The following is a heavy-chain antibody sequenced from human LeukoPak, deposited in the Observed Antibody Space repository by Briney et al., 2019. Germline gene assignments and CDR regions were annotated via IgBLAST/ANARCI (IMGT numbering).Heavy chain of an antibody. CDR2: TYPGDSDT. J-gene: IGHJ4*02. V-gene: IGHV5-51*01. CDR1: GYSFTSYW. CDR3: ARSTSSGWYESDY. D-gene: IGHD6-19*01. Sequence: RTGESLKISCKGSGYSFTSYWIGWVRQMPGKGLEWMGITYPGDSDTRYSPSFQGQVTISADKSISTAYLQWSSLKASDTAMYYCARSTSSGWYESDYWGQGTLVTVSS.